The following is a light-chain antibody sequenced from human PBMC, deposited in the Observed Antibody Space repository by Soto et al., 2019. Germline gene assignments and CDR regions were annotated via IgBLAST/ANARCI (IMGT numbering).Light chain of an antibody. Sequence: QSVLTQPPSASGSPGQSVTSSCTGTSGDIGGYDYVSWYQQHPGKAPKLMIYEVTKRPLGVPDRFSGSKSGNTASLTVSELQAEDEADYSCSSYAGSNNPYVFGTGTKVTVL. V-gene: IGLV2-8*01. J-gene: IGLJ1*01. CDR3: SSYAGSNNPYV. CDR1: SGDIGGYDY. CDR2: EVT.